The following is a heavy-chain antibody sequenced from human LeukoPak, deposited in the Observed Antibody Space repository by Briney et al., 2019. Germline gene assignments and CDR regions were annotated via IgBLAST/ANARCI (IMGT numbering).Heavy chain of an antibody. CDR3: ARGGGLDV. D-gene: IGHD3-16*01. CDR2: IWYDGSNE. CDR1: GFTFRSHG. Sequence: GGSLRLSCAASGFTFRSHGMHWVRQAPGKGLEWVAGIWYDGSNEDYADSVKGRFIISRDNSKNTLYLQMNSLRVEDTAVYFCARGGGLDVWGQGATVTVSS. V-gene: IGHV3-33*01. J-gene: IGHJ6*02.